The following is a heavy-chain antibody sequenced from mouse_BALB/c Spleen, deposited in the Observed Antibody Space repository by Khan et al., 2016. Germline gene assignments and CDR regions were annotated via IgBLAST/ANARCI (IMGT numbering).Heavy chain of an antibody. V-gene: IGHV5-6-5*01. D-gene: IGHD1-1*01. CDR2: ISSGGST. Sequence: EVELVESGGGLVKPGGSLKLSCAASGFTFSSYAMSWVRQTPEKRLEWVASISSGGSTYYPASVKGRFTISRDNARNILYLQMSSLRSEDTAMYYCARGMDYGYFDYWGQGTTLTVSS. CDR1: GFTFSSYA. J-gene: IGHJ2*01. CDR3: ARGMDYGYFDY.